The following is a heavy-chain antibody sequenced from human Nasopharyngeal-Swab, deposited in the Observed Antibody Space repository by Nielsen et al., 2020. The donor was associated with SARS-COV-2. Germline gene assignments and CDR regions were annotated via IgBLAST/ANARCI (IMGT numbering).Heavy chain of an antibody. CDR2: VNEDGTTI. V-gene: IGHV3-74*03. J-gene: IGHJ4*01. Sequence: GESLKISCGSSGFRLSDYWMHWVRQVPGKGLEWVARVNEDGTTITYADSVKGRFTISRDYAKNTLFLRMRSLRDDDTAVYYCTRDPSGPVDLWGLGILVTVSS. CDR3: TRDPSGPVDL. D-gene: IGHD1-26*01. CDR1: GFRLSDYW.